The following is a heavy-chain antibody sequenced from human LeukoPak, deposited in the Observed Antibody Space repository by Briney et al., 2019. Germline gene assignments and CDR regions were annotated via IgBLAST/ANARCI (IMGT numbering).Heavy chain of an antibody. Sequence: GASVKVSCKASGYTFTNYYLHWVRQAPGHGLEWMAIINPSDGGTHYEQKLQGRVTVTRDTSTSTVYMELSSLRSEDTAVYYCARDTRTMTAVTRGQHYYYGLDVWGQGTTVTVSS. CDR2: INPSDGGT. V-gene: IGHV1-46*01. J-gene: IGHJ6*02. CDR3: ARDTRTMTAVTRGQHYYYGLDV. D-gene: IGHD4-17*01. CDR1: GYTFTNYY.